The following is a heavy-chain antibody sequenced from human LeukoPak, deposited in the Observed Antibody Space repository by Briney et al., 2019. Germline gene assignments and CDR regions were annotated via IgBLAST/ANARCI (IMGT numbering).Heavy chain of an antibody. V-gene: IGHV4-61*02. Sequence: SETLSLTCTVSGGSISSGSYYWSWIRQPAGKGLEWIGRIYTSGSSNYNPSLKSRVTMSVDTSKNQFSLRLSSVTAADTAVYYCARELHIVVVTAMRYYYYYMDVWGKGTTVTISS. J-gene: IGHJ6*03. CDR2: IYTSGSS. CDR1: GGSISSGSYY. D-gene: IGHD2-21*02. CDR3: ARELHIVVVTAMRYYYYYMDV.